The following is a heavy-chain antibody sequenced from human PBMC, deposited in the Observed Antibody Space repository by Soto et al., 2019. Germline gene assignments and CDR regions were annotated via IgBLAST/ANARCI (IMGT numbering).Heavy chain of an antibody. CDR3: ERPLHGRWYFDL. CDR1: GYSFTNYW. CDR2: IYPDDSDT. D-gene: IGHD4-17*01. J-gene: IGHJ2*01. Sequence: EVQLVQSGAEVKKPGESLKISCKGSGYSFTNYWIGWVRQMPGKGLEWMGIIYPDDSDTRYSPSFQGQVTISADKSVSTAYLQWSSLKASYNAMYYCERPLHGRWYFDLWGRGTLVTVSS. V-gene: IGHV5-51*03.